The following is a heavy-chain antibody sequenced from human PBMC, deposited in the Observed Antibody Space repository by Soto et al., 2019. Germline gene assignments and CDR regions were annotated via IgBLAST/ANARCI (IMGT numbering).Heavy chain of an antibody. CDR1: GFTFSNDW. J-gene: IGHJ4*02. D-gene: IGHD6-25*01. CDR2: INKDGSPK. CDR3: VKETAAAQ. V-gene: IGHV3-7*01. Sequence: EVQLVESGGALVQPGGSLRLTCATSGFTFSNDWMTWVRQAPGKGLEWVANINKDGSPKSFVDSVKGRFTISRDNAKSSLYLQMNCLRAADTAIYYCVKETAAAQWGPGTLVTVSS.